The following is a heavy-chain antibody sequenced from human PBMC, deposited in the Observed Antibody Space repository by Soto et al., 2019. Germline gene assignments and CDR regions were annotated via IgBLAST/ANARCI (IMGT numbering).Heavy chain of an antibody. D-gene: IGHD3-22*01. Sequence: QVQLQESGPGLVKPSQTLSLTCTVSGGSISSGGYYWSWIRQHPGKGLESIGYIFYSGSTSYNPSLKSRVNISVDTSKNQFSLKLSSVTAADTAVYYCARDTYYYDSSGPPVDAFDIWGQGTMVTVSS. J-gene: IGHJ3*02. CDR2: IFYSGST. V-gene: IGHV4-31*03. CDR1: GGSISSGGYY. CDR3: ARDTYYYDSSGPPVDAFDI.